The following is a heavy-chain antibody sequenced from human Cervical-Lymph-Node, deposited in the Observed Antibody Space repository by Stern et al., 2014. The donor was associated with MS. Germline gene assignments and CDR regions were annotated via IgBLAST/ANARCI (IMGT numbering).Heavy chain of an antibody. CDR2: IYPGDSNT. V-gene: IGHV5-51*07. CDR3: ARDYGDYAFDY. J-gene: IGHJ4*02. D-gene: IGHD4-17*01. Sequence: EVQLVQSGGEAKKPGESLKISCKGSGYSFTGNWIAWVHQMPGKGLEWMAIIYPGDSNTRSGPSFQGQVTISADKSISTAYLQWSSLKASDTAMYYCARDYGDYAFDYWGQGTLVTVSS. CDR1: GYSFTGNW.